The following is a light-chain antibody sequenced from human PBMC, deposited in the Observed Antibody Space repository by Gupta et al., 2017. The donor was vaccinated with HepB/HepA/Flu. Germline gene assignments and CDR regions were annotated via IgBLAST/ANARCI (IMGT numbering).Light chain of an antibody. J-gene: IGKJ1*01. CDR1: QCISSY. CDR3: QWDAGYGWT. CDR2: AAS. Sequence: AIRLTQSPSSFSASTGDRATITWRASQCISSYLAWYQQKPGKAPKLLIYAASTLQSGVPSRFTGTGSGTDFTRTMSCLHSEDFATYYCQWDAGYGWTFGQGTKVEIK. V-gene: IGKV1-8*01.